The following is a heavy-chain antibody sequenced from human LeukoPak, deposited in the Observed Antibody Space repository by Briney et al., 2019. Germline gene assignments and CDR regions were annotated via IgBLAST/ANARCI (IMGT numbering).Heavy chain of an antibody. Sequence: GGSLRLSCAASGLTFSTYAMSWVRQAPGKGLAWVSGISGSGATTYYADSVNGRFTISRDNSKNTLYLQMNSLRVEDTAVYYCATDPPYGGYYYYYYMDVWGKGTTVTVSS. CDR2: ISGSGATT. D-gene: IGHD4/OR15-4a*01. J-gene: IGHJ6*03. CDR1: GLTFSTYA. V-gene: IGHV3-23*01. CDR3: ATDPPYGGYYYYYYMDV.